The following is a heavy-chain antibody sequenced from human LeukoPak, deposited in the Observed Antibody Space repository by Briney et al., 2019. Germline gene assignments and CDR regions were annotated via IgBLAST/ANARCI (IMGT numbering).Heavy chain of an antibody. Sequence: SQTLTLTCTVSGVYVSTGSYYWAWIRQPAGKGLEWIGRAHRSAASNYNPSLKDRVIISMDLPNNQFSLRLTSVTAADTAKYYCARDFFRGYYSYLDVWGKGTTVIVS. D-gene: IGHD2/OR15-2a*01. CDR3: ARDFFRGYYSYLDV. V-gene: IGHV4-61*02. J-gene: IGHJ6*03. CDR1: GVYVSTGSYY. CDR2: AHRSAAS.